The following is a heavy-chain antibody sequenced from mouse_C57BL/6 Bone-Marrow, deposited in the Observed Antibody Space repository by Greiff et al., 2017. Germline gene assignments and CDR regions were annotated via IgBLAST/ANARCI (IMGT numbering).Heavy chain of an antibody. CDR2: INPGSGGT. CDR1: GYAFTNYL. V-gene: IGHV1-54*01. J-gene: IGHJ2*01. Sequence: VQLQESGAELVRPGTSVKVSCKASGYAFTNYLIEWVKQRPGQGLEWIGVINPGSGGTNYNEKFKGKATLTADKSASTAYMQLSSLISEDSAVEFCARSAMGYYFDYWGQGTTLTVSS. CDR3: ARSAMGYYFDY. D-gene: IGHD1-1*02.